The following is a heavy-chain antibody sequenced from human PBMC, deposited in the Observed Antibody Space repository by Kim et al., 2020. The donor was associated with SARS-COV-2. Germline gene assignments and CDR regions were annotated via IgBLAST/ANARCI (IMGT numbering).Heavy chain of an antibody. V-gene: IGHV1-24*01. CDR3: GTGATVAPSFPDDY. Sequence: ASVKVSCKVSGYTLTELSMHWVRQAPGKGLEWMGGFDPEDGETIYAQKFQGRVTMTEDTSTDTAYMELSSLRSEDTAVYYCGTGATVAPSFPDDYWGQGTLVTVSS. D-gene: IGHD4-17*01. CDR2: FDPEDGET. CDR1: GYTLTELS. J-gene: IGHJ4*02.